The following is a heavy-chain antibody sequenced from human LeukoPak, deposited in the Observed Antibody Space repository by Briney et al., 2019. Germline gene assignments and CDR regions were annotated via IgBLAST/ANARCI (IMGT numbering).Heavy chain of an antibody. CDR1: GFSISNSA. J-gene: IGHJ4*02. CDR2: IVASSGST. D-gene: IGHD5-12*01. CDR3: AKGAYDYIEMGYFDY. Sequence: GGSLRLSCAASGFSISNSAMSWVRQAPGKGLEWVSLIVASSGSTFYADSVKGRFTISRDSSKNTLYLQMNSLRAEDMTVYYCAKGAYDYIEMGYFDYWGQGTLVTVSS. V-gene: IGHV3-23*01.